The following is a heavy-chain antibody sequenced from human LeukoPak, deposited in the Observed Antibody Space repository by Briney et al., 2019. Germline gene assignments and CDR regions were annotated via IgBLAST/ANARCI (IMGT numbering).Heavy chain of an antibody. CDR2: VSSNGAKT. Sequence: PGGSLRLSCAASGFTFSSYAITWVRQAPGKGLEWVSAVSSNGAKTYYADSVKGRFTISRDIASNSLLLQMSSLRVEDTAVYYCARGWGGYSSYPPDYWGQGILVIVSS. J-gene: IGHJ4*02. CDR3: ARGWGGYSSYPPDY. V-gene: IGHV3-23*01. CDR1: GFTFSSYA. D-gene: IGHD5-12*01.